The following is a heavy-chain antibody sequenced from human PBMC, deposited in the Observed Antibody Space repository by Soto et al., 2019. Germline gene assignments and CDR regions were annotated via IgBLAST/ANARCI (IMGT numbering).Heavy chain of an antibody. CDR3: ARAKRANGYFDD. Sequence: DVQLVESGGGLVQPGGSLRLSCAASGFTFSSYWMSWVRQAPGKGLEWVANIKQDGSEKDYVDSVNGRFTISRDNAKNALYVQMNSLRAEDTAVYFCARAKRANGYFDDWGQGTLVTVSS. V-gene: IGHV3-7*01. CDR2: IKQDGSEK. J-gene: IGHJ4*02. CDR1: GFTFSSYW. D-gene: IGHD6-25*01.